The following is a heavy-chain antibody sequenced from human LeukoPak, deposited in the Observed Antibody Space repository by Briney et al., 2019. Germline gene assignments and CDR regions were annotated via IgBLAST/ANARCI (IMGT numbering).Heavy chain of an antibody. CDR2: ISGSGVIT. D-gene: IGHD3-22*01. CDR3: AKDWDFYDNSGYRLDY. CDR1: GFTFSSYA. J-gene: IGHJ4*02. V-gene: IGHV3-23*01. Sequence: GGSLRLSCAASGFTFSSYATSSVRETPRKGLEWVSAISGSGVITYYADSVKGRYTISRDNTKNMLYLQMNRLRAEDTGVYYCAKDWDFYDNSGYRLDYWGQGTLVTVSS.